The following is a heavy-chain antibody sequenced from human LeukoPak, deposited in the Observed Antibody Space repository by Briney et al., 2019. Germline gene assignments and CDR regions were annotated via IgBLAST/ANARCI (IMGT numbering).Heavy chain of an antibody. D-gene: IGHD4-17*01. CDR3: ARETVTFDY. CDR2: ISSSASTK. CDR1: GFTFSGYE. J-gene: IGHJ4*01. V-gene: IGHV3-48*03. Sequence: GGSLRLSCAASGFTFSGYEMNWARQAPGKGLQWVSSISSSASTKYYADSVKGRFTISRDNGKNSLYLQMNSLRVEDTAVYYCARETVTFDYWGQGSLASVSS.